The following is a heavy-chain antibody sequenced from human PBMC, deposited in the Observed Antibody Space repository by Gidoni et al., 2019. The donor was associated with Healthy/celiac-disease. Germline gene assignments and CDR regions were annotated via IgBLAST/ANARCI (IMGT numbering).Heavy chain of an antibody. Sequence: EVQLVESVGGLVQPGGSRILVCAASGFTFDDYAMHWVRQAPGKGLEWVSGISWNSGSIGYADSVKGRFTISRDNAKNSLYLQMNSLRAEDTALYYCAKDMRVPLGMDVWGQGTTVTVSS. CDR2: ISWNSGSI. D-gene: IGHD3-16*02. V-gene: IGHV3-9*01. CDR3: AKDMRVPLGMDV. J-gene: IGHJ6*02. CDR1: GFTFDDYA.